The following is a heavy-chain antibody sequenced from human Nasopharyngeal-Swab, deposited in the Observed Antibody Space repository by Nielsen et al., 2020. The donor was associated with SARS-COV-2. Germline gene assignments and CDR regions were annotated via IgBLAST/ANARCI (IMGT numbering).Heavy chain of an antibody. J-gene: IGHJ6*03. D-gene: IGHD3-9*01. Sequence: SVKVSCKASGGTFSSYAISWVRQAPGQGLEWMGGIIPIFGTANYAQKFQGRVTITADESTSTAYMELSSLRSEDTAVYCCASVRGDILTGSYYYYYMDVWGKGTTVTVSS. CDR2: IIPIFGTA. V-gene: IGHV1-69*13. CDR3: ASVRGDILTGSYYYYYMDV. CDR1: GGTFSSYA.